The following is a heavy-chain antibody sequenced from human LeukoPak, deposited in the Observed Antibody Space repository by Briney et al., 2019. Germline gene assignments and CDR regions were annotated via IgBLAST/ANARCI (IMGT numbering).Heavy chain of an antibody. V-gene: IGHV4-30-4*01. Sequence: SETLSLTCTVSGGSISSGDYYWSWIRQPPGKGLEWIGYMYYSENTYYNPSLKSRVTISVDTSKNQFSLRLSSVTAADTAVYYCARLNRYCGSTSCYDYWGQGTLVTVSS. D-gene: IGHD2-2*01. CDR2: MYYSENT. CDR3: ARLNRYCGSTSCYDY. J-gene: IGHJ4*02. CDR1: GGSISSGDYY.